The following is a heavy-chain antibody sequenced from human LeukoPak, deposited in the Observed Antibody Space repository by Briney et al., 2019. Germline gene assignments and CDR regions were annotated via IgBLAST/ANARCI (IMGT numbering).Heavy chain of an antibody. CDR3: ARVRPPLVTYYYYGMDV. J-gene: IGHJ6*02. CDR2: IYDSGST. Sequence: SETLSLTCTVSGVSNSSYYWSWIRQPPGKGLEWLGYIYDSGSTNYNPSLKSRVTISVDTSKNQFSLKLSSVTAADTAVYYCARVRPPLVTYYYYGMDVWGQGTTVTVSS. D-gene: IGHD3-9*01. CDR1: GVSNSSYY. V-gene: IGHV4-59*01.